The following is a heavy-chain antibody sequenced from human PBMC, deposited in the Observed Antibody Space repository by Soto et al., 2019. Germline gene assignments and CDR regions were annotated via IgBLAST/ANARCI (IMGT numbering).Heavy chain of an antibody. Sequence: QVQLVQSGDEVRKPGSSVKVSCKTSGYIFTNFGIAWVRQAPGQGLEWMGWISPYSGNTHYANKVQGRVTMTTDTSTSTAYTDLGNLTLKDTASYDWAVVDNSGAPTPLDVWGQGTLVTVSS. J-gene: IGHJ6*02. CDR1: GYIFTNFG. CDR2: ISPYSGNT. D-gene: IGHD3-10*01. V-gene: IGHV1-18*01. CDR3: AVVDNSGAPTPLDV.